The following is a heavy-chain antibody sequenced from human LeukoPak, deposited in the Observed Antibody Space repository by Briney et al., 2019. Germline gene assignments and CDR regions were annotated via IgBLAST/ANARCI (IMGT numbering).Heavy chain of an antibody. CDR2: INGDGSIT. V-gene: IGHV3-74*01. Sequence: GGSLRLSCAASGFPFSSYWMHWVRQAPGKGLLWVARINGDGSITAYADSVKGRFTISRDNAENTLYLQVNSLRVEDTAVYHCASDSPYYGMDVWGQGTTVTVSS. CDR3: ASDSPYYGMDV. J-gene: IGHJ6*02. CDR1: GFPFSSYW.